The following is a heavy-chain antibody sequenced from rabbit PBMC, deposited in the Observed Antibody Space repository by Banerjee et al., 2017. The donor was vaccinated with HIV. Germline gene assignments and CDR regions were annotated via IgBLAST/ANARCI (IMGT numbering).Heavy chain of an antibody. J-gene: IGHJ4*01. V-gene: IGHV1S40*01. CDR3: ARNYAGSSYHNL. CDR1: GFSFSSSYY. Sequence: QSLEESGGDLVKPGASLTLTCTASGFSFSSSYYMCWVRQAPGKGLEWIACIYAGSSGSTYYASWAKGRFTISKTSSTTVTLQMTSLTAADTATYFCARNYAGSSYHNLWGPGTLVTVS. D-gene: IGHD8-1*01. CDR2: IYAGSSGST.